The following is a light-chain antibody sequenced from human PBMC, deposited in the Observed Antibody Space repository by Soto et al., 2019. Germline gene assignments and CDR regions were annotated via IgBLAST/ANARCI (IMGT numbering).Light chain of an antibody. CDR2: AAS. V-gene: IGKV1D-12*01. Sequence: DIQMTQSPSSVSASVGDRVTITCRASQDISSWLAWYQQKPGKAPNLLIYAASSLQSGVPSRFSGSGSGTDFTLAISFLQPEDFPTYYCQQAISFPGTFGQGTRLEI. J-gene: IGKJ5*01. CDR1: QDISSW. CDR3: QQAISFPGT.